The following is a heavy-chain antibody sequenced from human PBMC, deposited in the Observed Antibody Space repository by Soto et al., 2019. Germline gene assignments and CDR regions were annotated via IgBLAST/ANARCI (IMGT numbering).Heavy chain of an antibody. CDR3: AIDSGRYSTSWYEYFKH. CDR1: GFTFRNYA. CDR2: ISGLGIST. V-gene: IGHV3-23*01. J-gene: IGHJ1*01. Sequence: PGGSLRLSCAASGFTFRNYALSWVRQAPGKGLEWVSTISGLGISTFFADSVKGRFTISRDNSKNTLYLQMSSLRADDTAVYYCAIDSGRYSTSWYEYFKHWGQGTLVTVSS. D-gene: IGHD6-13*01.